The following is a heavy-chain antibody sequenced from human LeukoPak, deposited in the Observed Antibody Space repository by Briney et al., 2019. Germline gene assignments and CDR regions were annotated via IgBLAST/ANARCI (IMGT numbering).Heavy chain of an antibody. CDR2: IYYSGST. CDR1: GGSISSCY. CDR3: ARYSGSYPHDAFDI. D-gene: IGHD1-26*01. Sequence: SETLSLTCTVSGGSISSCYWSWIRQPPGKGLEWIGYIYYSGSTSYNPSLKSRVTISVDTSKNHFSLKLSSVTAADTAVYYCARYSGSYPHDAFDIWGQGTMVTVSS. J-gene: IGHJ3*02. V-gene: IGHV4-59*01.